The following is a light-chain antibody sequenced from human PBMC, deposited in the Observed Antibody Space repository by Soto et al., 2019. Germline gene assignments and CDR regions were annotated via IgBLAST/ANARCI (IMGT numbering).Light chain of an antibody. Sequence: QSALTQPASVSGSPGQSITIPRTGTSSDVGGYNYVSWYQQHPGKAPKLMIYDVSNRPSGVSNRFSGSKSGNTASLTISGLQAEDEADYYCSSYTSSSNTYVFGTGTKVTVL. V-gene: IGLV2-14*01. CDR2: DVS. CDR3: SSYTSSSNTYV. J-gene: IGLJ1*01. CDR1: SSDVGGYNY.